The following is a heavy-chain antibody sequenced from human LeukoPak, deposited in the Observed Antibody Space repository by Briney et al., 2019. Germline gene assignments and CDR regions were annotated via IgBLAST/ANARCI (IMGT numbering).Heavy chain of an antibody. CDR2: IRSKANSYAT. Sequence: GGSLRLSCAASGFTFSGSAMHWVRQASGKGLEWVGRIRSKANSYATAYAASVKGRLTISRDDSKNTAYLQMNSLKTEDTAVYYCTRQISSTSSNWFDPWGQGTLVTVSS. CDR1: GFTFSGSA. V-gene: IGHV3-73*01. J-gene: IGHJ5*02. CDR3: TRQISSTSSNWFDP. D-gene: IGHD2-2*01.